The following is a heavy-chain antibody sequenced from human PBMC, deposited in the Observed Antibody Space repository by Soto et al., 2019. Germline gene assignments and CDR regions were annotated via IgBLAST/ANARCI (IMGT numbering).Heavy chain of an antibody. CDR1: GLTFRNAW. Sequence: EAQLVESGGGLAKPGGSLRLSCAASGLTFRNAWMSWVRQAPGKGLEWVGRIKRNTDGGTTEYAAPVTGRFSISRDDSENTLYLQMNSLKTADTAVYYYTTEYRPFYASPSHPRGVCGQGPLLTVSS. J-gene: IGHJ4*02. CDR2: IKRNTDGGTT. V-gene: IGHV3-15*07. CDR3: TTEYRPFYASPSHPRGV. D-gene: IGHD2-2*01.